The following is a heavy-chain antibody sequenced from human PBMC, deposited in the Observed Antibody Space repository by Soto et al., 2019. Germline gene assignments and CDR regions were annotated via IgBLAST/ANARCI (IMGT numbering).Heavy chain of an antibody. CDR2: IIPIFGTA. Sequence: QVQLVQSGAEVKKPGSSVKVSCKASGGTFSSYAISWVRQAPGQGLEWMGGIIPIFGTANYAQKFQGRVTITADGSTSTAYMELSSLRSEDTAVYYCARGGLGDCSSTSCSHYYYYGMDVWGQGTTVTVSS. CDR3: ARGGLGDCSSTSCSHYYYYGMDV. D-gene: IGHD2-2*01. J-gene: IGHJ6*02. CDR1: GGTFSSYA. V-gene: IGHV1-69*01.